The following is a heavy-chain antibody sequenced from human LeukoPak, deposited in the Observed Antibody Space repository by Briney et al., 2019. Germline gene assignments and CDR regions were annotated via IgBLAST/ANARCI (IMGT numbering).Heavy chain of an antibody. CDR1: GFTFSDYD. CDR3: GGAFPPLRTSSAGDL. D-gene: IGHD3-16*01. V-gene: IGHV3-21*01. CDR2: ISYLSSHV. Sequence: PGGSLRLSCSASGFTFSDYDMNWVRQAPGKGLEWVSSISYLSSHVYYGDSVKGRFSISRDNAKNSLYLQMNSLGAEDTAIYYCGGAFPPLRTSSAGDLWGQGILVTVSS. J-gene: IGHJ4*02.